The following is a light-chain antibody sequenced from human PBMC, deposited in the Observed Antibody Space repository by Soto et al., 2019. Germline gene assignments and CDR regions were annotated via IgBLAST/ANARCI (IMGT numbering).Light chain of an antibody. CDR2: GAS. Sequence: EIAMTQSPGALAVSPGEVATLSCRASQSVRDNLAWYQQKPGQAPRLVTYGASTRATGIPARFTGSGSGTEFTLTISSLQSEDFAVYYCQQYNNWPITFGQGTRLEIK. J-gene: IGKJ5*01. CDR1: QSVRDN. CDR3: QQYNNWPIT. V-gene: IGKV3-15*01.